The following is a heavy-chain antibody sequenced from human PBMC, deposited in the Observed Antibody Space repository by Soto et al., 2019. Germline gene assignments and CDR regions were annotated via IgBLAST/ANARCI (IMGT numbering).Heavy chain of an antibody. CDR3: VRRVSGNYDY. CDR2: ISSNGGST. J-gene: IGHJ4*02. V-gene: IGHV3-64*01. Sequence: EVQLAESGGGMVQPGGSLRLSCTDSGFTFSSYDMHWFRQAPGKGLEYVSSISSNGGSTYYGNYVKGRFTISRDNSKNTLYLQLGSLIAEDMAVYYCVRRVSGNYDYWGQATLATVSS. D-gene: IGHD1-7*01. CDR1: GFTFSSYD.